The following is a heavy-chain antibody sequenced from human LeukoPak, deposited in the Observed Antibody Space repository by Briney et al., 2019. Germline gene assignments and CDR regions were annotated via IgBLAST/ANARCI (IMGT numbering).Heavy chain of an antibody. CDR1: GGSFSAYY. CDR2: INHVGNT. CDR3: ARGGGDGYPYYYYYYMDV. J-gene: IGHJ6*03. D-gene: IGHD5-24*01. Sequence: SETLSLTCAVYGGSFSAYYWSWIRQPPGKGLDWIGDINHVGNTNYNPSLTGRVTISVDTSKNQFSLKLSSVTAADTAVYYCARGGGDGYPYYYYYYMDVWGKGTTVTVSS. V-gene: IGHV4-34*01.